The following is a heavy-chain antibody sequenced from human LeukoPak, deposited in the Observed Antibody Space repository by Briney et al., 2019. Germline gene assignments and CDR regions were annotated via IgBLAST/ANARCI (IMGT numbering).Heavy chain of an antibody. Sequence: PGGSLRLSCAASGFTFRSCEMNWVRQAPGKGLEWLSYISGSGSSVYYADSVKGRFTVSRDNAKRSLYLQMNSLRAEDTAVYYCARDLLDTTMGDAYYYYGMDVWGQGTTVTVSS. CDR3: ARDLLDTTMGDAYYYYGMDV. CDR1: GFTFRSCE. J-gene: IGHJ6*02. V-gene: IGHV3-48*03. CDR2: ISGSGSSV. D-gene: IGHD5-18*01.